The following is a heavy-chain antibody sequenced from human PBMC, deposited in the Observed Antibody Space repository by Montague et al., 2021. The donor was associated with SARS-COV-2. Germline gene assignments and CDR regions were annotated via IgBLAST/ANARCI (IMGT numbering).Heavy chain of an antibody. D-gene: IGHD2-8*01. CDR2: TYYRSKWYN. V-gene: IGHV6-1*01. J-gene: IGHJ5*02. Sequence: CAISGDSVSSNSAAWNWIRQSPSRGLEWLGRTYYRSKWYNDYAVSVKSRITINPDTSKNQFSLQLNSATPEDTAVYYCARDDPYCTNGVCYTGNWFDPWGKGTLVTVSS. CDR1: GDSVSSNSAA. CDR3: ARDDPYCTNGVCYTGNWFDP.